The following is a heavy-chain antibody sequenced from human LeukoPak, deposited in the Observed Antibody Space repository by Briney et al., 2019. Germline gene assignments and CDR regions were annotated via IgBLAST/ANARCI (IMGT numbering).Heavy chain of an antibody. J-gene: IGHJ5*02. CDR3: AKASFEYYYDVRWFDP. V-gene: IGHV3-23*01. CDR1: GFTFSSYA. CDR2: ISGSGGST. D-gene: IGHD3-22*01. Sequence: PGGSLRLSCAASGFTFSSYAMSWVRQAPGKGLEWVSAISGSGGSTYYADSVKGRFTISRDNSKNTLYLQMNSLRAEDTAVYYCAKASFEYYYDVRWFDPWGQGTLVTVSS.